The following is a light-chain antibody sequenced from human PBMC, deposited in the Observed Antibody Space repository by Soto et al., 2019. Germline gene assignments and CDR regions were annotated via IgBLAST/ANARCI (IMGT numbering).Light chain of an antibody. CDR3: AVWDDSLNGNYV. V-gene: IGLV1-44*01. Sequence: QSVLTQPPSASGTPGQRVTISCSGSSSNVGSNAVSWYQQLPGTAPKLLIFYNNQRPSGVPDRFSGSKSGTSASLAISGLLSEDEAEYYCAVWDDSLNGNYVFGTGTKVTVL. CDR2: YNN. CDR1: SSNVGSNA. J-gene: IGLJ1*01.